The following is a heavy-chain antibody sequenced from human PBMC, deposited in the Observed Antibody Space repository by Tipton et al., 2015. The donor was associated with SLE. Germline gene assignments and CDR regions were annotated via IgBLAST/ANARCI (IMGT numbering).Heavy chain of an antibody. Sequence: SLRLSCTTSGFTFGDYAMSWYRQAPGKGPECVAFIRSKAYGETTEYAPSIQGRFTISRDDSRSIVYLQMNSLKTEDTGVYYCAKEYFGSIAARPGNYFDYWGQGTLVTVSS. V-gene: IGHV3-49*03. J-gene: IGHJ4*02. CDR1: GFTFGDYA. CDR3: AKEYFGSIAARPGNYFDY. D-gene: IGHD6-6*01. CDR2: IRSKAYGETT.